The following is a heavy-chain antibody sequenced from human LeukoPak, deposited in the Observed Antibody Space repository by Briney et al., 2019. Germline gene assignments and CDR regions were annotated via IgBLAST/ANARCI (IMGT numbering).Heavy chain of an antibody. Sequence: AGGSLRLSCAASGFTFSNAWMSWVRQAPGKGLEWVGRIKSKTDGGTTDYAAPVKGRFTISRDDSKNTLYLQMNSLKTEDTAVYYCTTHYDRGYSYGYLAVQYYYYGMDVWGQGTTVTVSS. J-gene: IGHJ6*02. D-gene: IGHD5-18*01. CDR3: TTHYDRGYSYGYLAVQYYYYGMDV. CDR1: GFTFSNAW. CDR2: IKSKTDGGTT. V-gene: IGHV3-15*01.